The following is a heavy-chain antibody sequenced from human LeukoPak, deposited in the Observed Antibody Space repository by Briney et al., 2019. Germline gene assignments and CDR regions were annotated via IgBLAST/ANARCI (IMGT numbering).Heavy chain of an antibody. V-gene: IGHV1-69*04. Sequence: SVKVSCKASGGTFSSYAISWVRQAPGQGLEWMGRIIPILGIANYAQKFQGRVTITADKSTSTAYMELSSLRSEDTAVYYCARDLGAAMVWGYWGQGTLVTVSS. CDR3: ARDLGAAMVWGY. CDR1: GGTFSSYA. CDR2: IIPILGIA. D-gene: IGHD5-18*01. J-gene: IGHJ4*02.